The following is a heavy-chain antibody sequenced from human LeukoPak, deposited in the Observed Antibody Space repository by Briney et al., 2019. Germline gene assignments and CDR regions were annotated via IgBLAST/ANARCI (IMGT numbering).Heavy chain of an antibody. CDR2: ISSSSNYI. V-gene: IGHV3-21*01. J-gene: IGHJ3*02. CDR3: ARDVGASAPDAFDI. D-gene: IGHD1-26*01. CDR1: GFTFSTYN. Sequence: GGSLRLSCAASGFTFSTYNMNWVRQAPGKGLEWVSSISSSSNYIYFADSVKGRFTISRDNAKNSLYLQMNSLRAEDTDVYYCARDVGASAPDAFDIWGQGTMVTVSS.